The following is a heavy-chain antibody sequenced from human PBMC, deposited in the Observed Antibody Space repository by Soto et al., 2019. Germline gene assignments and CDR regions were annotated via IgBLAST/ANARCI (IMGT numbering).Heavy chain of an antibody. CDR3: ARSAPYDY. J-gene: IGHJ4*02. CDR2: INPNGGST. CDR1: GYTFTNYY. Sequence: QVQLMQSGAEVKKPGASVRVSCKASGYTFTNYYVHWVRQAPGQGLEWMGFINPNGGSTTYAQKFTGRFTVTTDASTRTVYMQLSSLRSEDTAVFYCARSAPYDYWGQGTLVTVSS. V-gene: IGHV1-46*01.